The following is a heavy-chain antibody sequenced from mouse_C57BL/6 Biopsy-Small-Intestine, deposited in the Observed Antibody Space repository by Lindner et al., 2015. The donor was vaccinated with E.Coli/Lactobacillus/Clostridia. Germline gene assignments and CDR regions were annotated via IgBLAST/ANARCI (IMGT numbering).Heavy chain of an antibody. CDR2: IYPGSGNT. V-gene: IGHV1-84*01. CDR3: TRSPGLRAIDY. Sequence: VQLQESGPEVVKPGASVKISCKASGYTFTDYYINWVKQRPGQGPEWIGWIYPGSGNTKYNEKFKGKATLTVDTSSSTAYMQLSSLTSEDSAVYFCTRSPGLRAIDYWGQGTSVTVSS. D-gene: IGHD3-1*01. J-gene: IGHJ4*01. CDR1: GYTFTDYY.